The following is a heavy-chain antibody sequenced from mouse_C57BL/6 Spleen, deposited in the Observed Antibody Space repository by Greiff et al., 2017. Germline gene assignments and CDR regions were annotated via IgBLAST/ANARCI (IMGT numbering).Heavy chain of an antibody. Sequence: QVQLQQSGAELVKPGASVKMSCKASGYTFTSYWITWVKQRPGQGLEWIGDIYPGSGSTNYNEKFKSKATLTVDTSSSTAYMQLSSLTSEDSAVYYCARNYGSTTRYFDVWGTGTTVTVSS. CDR1: GYTFTSYW. CDR2: IYPGSGST. CDR3: ARNYGSTTRYFDV. D-gene: IGHD1-1*01. J-gene: IGHJ1*03. V-gene: IGHV1-55*01.